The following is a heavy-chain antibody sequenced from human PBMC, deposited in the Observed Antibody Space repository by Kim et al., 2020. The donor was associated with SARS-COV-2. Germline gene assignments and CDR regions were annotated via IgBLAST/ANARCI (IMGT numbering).Heavy chain of an antibody. CDR3: ARDWRYCSSGSCLDYYGMDV. CDR1: GYTFTSYG. D-gene: IGHD2-2*01. J-gene: IGHJ6*02. CDR2: ISAYNGNT. V-gene: IGHV1-18*04. Sequence: ASVKVSCKASGYTFTSYGISWVRQAPGQGLEWMGWISAYNGNTSYAQKLQGRVTMTTDTSTSTAYMELRSLRSDDTAVYYCARDWRYCSSGSCLDYYGMDVWGQGTTVTVSS.